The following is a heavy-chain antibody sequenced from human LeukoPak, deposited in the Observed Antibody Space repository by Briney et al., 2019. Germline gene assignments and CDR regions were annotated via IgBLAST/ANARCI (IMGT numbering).Heavy chain of an antibody. Sequence: PGGSLRLSCAASGLTFSSYAMHWVRQAPGKGLEWVAVISYDGSNKYYADSVKGRFTISRDNSKNTLYLQMNSLRAEDTAVYYCARAKSGSYGVYYYYYGMDVWGQGTTVTVSS. V-gene: IGHV3-30-3*01. D-gene: IGHD3-10*01. J-gene: IGHJ6*02. CDR2: ISYDGSNK. CDR1: GLTFSSYA. CDR3: ARAKSGSYGVYYYYYGMDV.